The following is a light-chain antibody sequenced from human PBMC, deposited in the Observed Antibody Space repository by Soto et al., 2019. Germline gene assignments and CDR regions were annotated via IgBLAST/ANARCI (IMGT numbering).Light chain of an antibody. CDR2: DDS. CDR1: NIGSKS. V-gene: IGLV3-21*02. Sequence: SYELTQPPSVSVAPGQTARITCGGNNIGSKSVHWYQQKPGQAPVLVDYDDSDRPSGIPERFSGSNSGNTATLTISRVEAGDEADYYCQVWDSSSDHSYVFGTGTKLTVL. J-gene: IGLJ1*01. CDR3: QVWDSSSDHSYV.